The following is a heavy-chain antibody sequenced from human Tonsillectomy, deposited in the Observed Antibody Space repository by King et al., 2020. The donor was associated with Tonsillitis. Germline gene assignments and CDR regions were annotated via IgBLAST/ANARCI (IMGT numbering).Heavy chain of an antibody. CDR3: ARDESPGSGSSWYDALDV. CDR1: GFSFSEYW. CDR2: IRKDGSQR. V-gene: IGHV3-7*01. J-gene: IGHJ3*01. D-gene: IGHD3-3*01. Sequence: VQLVESGGGLVQPGGSLRLSCAASGFSFSEYWMMWARQAPGKGLEWVANIRKDGSQRHYVDSVKGRFTISRDNAKNLLYLQMDSLRAEDTALYYCARDESPGSGSSWYDALDVWGQGTMVSVSS.